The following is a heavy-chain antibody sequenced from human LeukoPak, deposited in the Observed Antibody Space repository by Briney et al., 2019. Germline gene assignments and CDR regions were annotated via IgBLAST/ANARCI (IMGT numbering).Heavy chain of an antibody. J-gene: IGHJ4*02. D-gene: IGHD3-3*01. CDR1: GFTFSSYS. Sequence: PGGSLRLSCAASGFTFSSYSMNWVRQAPGKGLEWVSYISSSGSTIYYADSVKGRFTISRDNAKNSLYLQMNSLRAEDTAVYYCARENYLEWYQYFDYWGQGTLVTVSS. CDR3: ARENYLEWYQYFDY. CDR2: ISSSGSTI. V-gene: IGHV3-48*04.